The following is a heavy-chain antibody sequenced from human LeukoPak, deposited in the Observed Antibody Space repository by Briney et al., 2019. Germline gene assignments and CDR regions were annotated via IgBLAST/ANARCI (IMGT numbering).Heavy chain of an antibody. CDR3: ASRGGGYCSSTSCYARSYYMDV. D-gene: IGHD2-2*01. J-gene: IGHJ6*03. Sequence: PGGSLRLSCAASGFTFSSYAMHWVRQAPGKGLEWVAVISYDGSNKYYADSVKGRFTISRDNSKNTLYLQMNSLRAEDTAVYYCASRGGGYCSSTSCYARSYYMDVWGKGTTVTVSS. CDR1: GFTFSSYA. V-gene: IGHV3-30*04. CDR2: ISYDGSNK.